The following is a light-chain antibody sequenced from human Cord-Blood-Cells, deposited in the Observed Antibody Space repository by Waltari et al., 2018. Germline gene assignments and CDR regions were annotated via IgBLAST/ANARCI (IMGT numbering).Light chain of an antibody. Sequence: EIELTQSPATLSLSPGERATLSCRASQSVSSYLDWYQQKPGQAPRLLIYDASNRATGIPARFSGSGSGTDFTLTISSLEPEDFAVYYCEQRSNWPPITFGPGTKVDIK. CDR3: EQRSNWPPIT. J-gene: IGKJ3*01. V-gene: IGKV3-11*01. CDR2: DAS. CDR1: QSVSSY.